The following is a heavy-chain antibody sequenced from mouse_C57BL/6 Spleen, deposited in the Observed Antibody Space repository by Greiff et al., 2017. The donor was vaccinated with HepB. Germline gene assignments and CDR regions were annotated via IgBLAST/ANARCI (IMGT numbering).Heavy chain of an antibody. Sequence: VQLVESGAELVMPGASVKLSCKASGYTFTSYWMHWVKQRPGQGLEWIGEIDPSDSYTNYNQKFKGKSTLTVDKSSSTAYMQLSSLTSEDSAVYYCARSGTTVVENYYAMDYWGQGTSVTVSS. CDR3: ARSGTTVVENYYAMDY. CDR1: GYTFTSYW. J-gene: IGHJ4*01. CDR2: IDPSDSYT. V-gene: IGHV1-69*01. D-gene: IGHD1-1*01.